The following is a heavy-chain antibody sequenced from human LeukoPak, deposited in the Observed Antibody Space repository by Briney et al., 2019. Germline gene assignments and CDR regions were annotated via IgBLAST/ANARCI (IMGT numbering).Heavy chain of an antibody. Sequence: SETLSLTCNVSGDSISSSIHYWGWIRQPPGKGLEWIGSIHYSGTTSYNSSLKSRVIISVDTSKNQFSLKLSSVTAADTAVYYCARHPSGTYYYRGWGQGTLVTVSS. CDR2: IHYSGTT. D-gene: IGHD1-26*01. CDR3: ARHPSGTYYYRG. CDR1: GDSISSSIHY. V-gene: IGHV4-39*01. J-gene: IGHJ4*02.